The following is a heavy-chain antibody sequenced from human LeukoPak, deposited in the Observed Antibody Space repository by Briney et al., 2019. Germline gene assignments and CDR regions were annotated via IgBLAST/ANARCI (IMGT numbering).Heavy chain of an antibody. CDR1: GFTFSSYW. Sequence: PGGSLRLSCAASGFTFSSYWMSWVRQDPGKRLEWVANIKLDGSERHYVDSVKGRFTISRDNGKNSLYLQMNSLRAEDTAVYYCARGWDRTFYYGSGVDYWGQGTLVTVSS. J-gene: IGHJ4*02. V-gene: IGHV3-7*01. D-gene: IGHD3-10*01. CDR3: ARGWDRTFYYGSGVDY. CDR2: IKLDGSER.